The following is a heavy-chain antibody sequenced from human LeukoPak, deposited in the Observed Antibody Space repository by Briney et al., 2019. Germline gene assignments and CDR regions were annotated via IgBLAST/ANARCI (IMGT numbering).Heavy chain of an antibody. CDR2: IYSGGST. CDR1: VFTVSSYY. V-gene: IGHV3-66*01. CDR3: ARASSAYYYYYGMDV. J-gene: IGHJ6*02. Sequence: GGSLRLSCAASVFTVSSYYMSWVRQAPGKGLEWVSVIYSGGSTYYADSVKGRFAISRDNSKNTLYLQMNSLRAEDTAVYYCARASSAYYYYYGMDVWGQGTTVTVSS. D-gene: IGHD6-19*01.